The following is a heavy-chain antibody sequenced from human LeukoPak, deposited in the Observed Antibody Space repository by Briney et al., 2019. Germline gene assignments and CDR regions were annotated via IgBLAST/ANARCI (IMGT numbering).Heavy chain of an antibody. D-gene: IGHD3-22*01. CDR1: GGSFSGYY. V-gene: IGHV4-34*01. J-gene: IGHJ4*02. CDR2: IDHSGST. CDR3: ARLYYSDSSGYYYLKVKEIVQDY. Sequence: PSETLSLTCAVYGGSFSGYYWSWIRQPPGKGLEWIGEIDHSGSTNYNPFLKSRVTISLDTSKNQFSLKLSSVTAADTAVYYCARLYYSDSSGYYYLKVKEIVQDYWGQGTLVTVSS.